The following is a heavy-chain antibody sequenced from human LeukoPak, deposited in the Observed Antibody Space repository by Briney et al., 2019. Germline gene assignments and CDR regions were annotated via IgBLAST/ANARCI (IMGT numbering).Heavy chain of an antibody. V-gene: IGHV3-43*01. CDR3: AKDSHPVSVVITFAEYFQH. CDR1: GFTFDDYT. CDR2: ISWDGGST. D-gene: IGHD3-22*01. Sequence: GGSLRLSCAASGFTFDDYTMHWVRQAPGKGLEWVSLISWDGGSTYYADSVKGRFTISRDNSKNSLYLQMDSLRTEDTALYYCAKDSHPVSVVITFAEYFQHWGQGTLVTVSS. J-gene: IGHJ1*01.